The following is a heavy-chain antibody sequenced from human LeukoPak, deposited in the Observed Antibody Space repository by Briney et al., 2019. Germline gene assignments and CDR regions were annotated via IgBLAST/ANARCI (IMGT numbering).Heavy chain of an antibody. CDR2: IYTSGST. CDR3: ARVCYYGSGSYYAFDI. D-gene: IGHD3-10*01. Sequence: SETLSLTCTVSGGSISSSSYYWGWIRQPPGKGLEWIGRIYTSGSTNYNPSLKSRVTMSVDTSKNQFSLKLSSVTAADTAVYYCARVCYYGSGSYYAFDIWGQGTMVTVSS. V-gene: IGHV4-39*07. J-gene: IGHJ3*02. CDR1: GGSISSSSYY.